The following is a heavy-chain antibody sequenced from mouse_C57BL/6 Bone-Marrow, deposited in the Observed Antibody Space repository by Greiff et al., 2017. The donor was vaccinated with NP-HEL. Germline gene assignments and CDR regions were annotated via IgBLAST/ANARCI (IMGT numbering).Heavy chain of an antibody. D-gene: IGHD2-3*01. CDR2: ISSGGSYT. J-gene: IGHJ4*01. CDR1: GFTFSSYG. Sequence: EVMLVESGGDLVKPGGSLKLSCAASGFTFSSYGLSWVRQTPDKRLEWVATISSGGSYTYYPDSVKGRFTISRDNAQNTLYLQMSSLKSEDTAMYYCARQDDGYYCAMDYWGQGTSVTVSS. V-gene: IGHV5-6*01. CDR3: ARQDDGYYCAMDY.